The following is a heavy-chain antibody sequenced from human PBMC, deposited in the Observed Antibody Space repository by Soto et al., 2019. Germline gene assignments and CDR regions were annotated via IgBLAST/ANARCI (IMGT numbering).Heavy chain of an antibody. CDR2: INAGNGNT. J-gene: IGHJ6*02. CDR1: GYTFTSYA. D-gene: IGHD4-17*01. Sequence: ASVKVSCKASGYTFTSYAMHWVRQAPGQRLEWMGWINAGNGNTKYSQKFQGRVTITRDTSASTAYMELSSLRSEDTAVYYCAGGYTVTTEKSYYYYGMDVWGQGTTVTVSS. CDR3: AGGYTVTTEKSYYYYGMDV. V-gene: IGHV1-3*01.